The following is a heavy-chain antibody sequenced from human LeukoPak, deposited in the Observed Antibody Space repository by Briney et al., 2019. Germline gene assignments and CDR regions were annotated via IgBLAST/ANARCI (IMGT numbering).Heavy chain of an antibody. J-gene: IGHJ5*02. CDR3: ARGGRSGYNWFDP. Sequence: TPSETLSLTCTVSGGSISSYYWSWIRQPPGKGLEWIGYIYYSGSTNYNPSLESRVTISVDTSKNQFSLKLSSVTAADTAVYYCARGGRSGYNWFDPWGQGTLVTVSS. CDR2: IYYSGST. CDR1: GGSISSYY. D-gene: IGHD3-10*01. V-gene: IGHV4-59*01.